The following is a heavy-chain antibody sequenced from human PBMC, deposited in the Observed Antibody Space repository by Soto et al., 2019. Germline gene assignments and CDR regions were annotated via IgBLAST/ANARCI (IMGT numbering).Heavy chain of an antibody. Sequence: SETLSLTCAVYGGSFSGYYWSWIRQPPGKGLEWIGEINHSGSTNYNPSLKSRVTISVDTSKNQFSLKLSSVTAADTAVYYCARGSESATFIVVVVAAKGEYYFDYWGQGTLVTVSS. CDR1: GGSFSGYY. V-gene: IGHV4-34*01. CDR2: INHSGST. CDR3: ARGSESATFIVVVVAAKGEYYFDY. J-gene: IGHJ4*02. D-gene: IGHD2-15*01.